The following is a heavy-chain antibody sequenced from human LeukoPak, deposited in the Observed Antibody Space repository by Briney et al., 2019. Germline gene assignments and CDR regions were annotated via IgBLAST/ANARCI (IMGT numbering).Heavy chain of an antibody. Sequence: GGSLRLSCAASGFTFSSYAMSWVRQAPGKGLEWVSAISGSGGSTYYADSVKGRFTISRDNSKSTLDLQMNSLRAEDTAVYYCATFPTTVVTPDYFDYWGQGTLVTVSS. CDR2: ISGSGGST. V-gene: IGHV3-23*01. J-gene: IGHJ4*02. CDR3: ATFPTTVVTPDYFDY. CDR1: GFTFSSYA. D-gene: IGHD4-23*01.